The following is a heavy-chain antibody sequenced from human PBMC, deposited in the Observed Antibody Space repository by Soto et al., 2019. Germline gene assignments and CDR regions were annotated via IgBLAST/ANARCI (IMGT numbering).Heavy chain of an antibody. Sequence: QLQLQESGPGLVKPSETLSLTCTVSGGSISSSSYYWGWIRQPPGKGLERIGSIYYSGSTYYNPSLKSRVTSSVDTSKNQFSLKLSSVTAADTAVYYCARHVSGWRYYYGMDVWGQGTTVTVSS. CDR1: GGSISSSSYY. J-gene: IGHJ6*02. CDR3: ARHVSGWRYYYGMDV. D-gene: IGHD6-19*01. CDR2: IYYSGST. V-gene: IGHV4-39*01.